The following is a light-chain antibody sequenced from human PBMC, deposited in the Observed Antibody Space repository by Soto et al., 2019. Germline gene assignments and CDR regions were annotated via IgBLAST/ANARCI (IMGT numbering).Light chain of an antibody. CDR2: GAS. CDR3: QQDGSSPFT. V-gene: IGKV3-20*01. Sequence: IVLTRSPGTLSLCPWDRATLSCVASQSVSSYLAWYQQKPGQAPRLLIYGASTRATGIPDRFSGSESGTDFTLTISRLEPEDFVVYYCQQDGSSPFTFGQGTRLEIK. J-gene: IGKJ5*01. CDR1: QSVSSY.